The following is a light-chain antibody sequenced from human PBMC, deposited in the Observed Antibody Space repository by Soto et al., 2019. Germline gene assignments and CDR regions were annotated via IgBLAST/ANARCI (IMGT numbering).Light chain of an antibody. J-gene: IGKJ2*01. Sequence: EIVLTQSPVTLSLSPGERATLSCRASRSFASSYLGWYQQKPGQAPRLLIYAASTRATGVPDRFSGSGSATDFTLTIIRLEPEDSAVYYCHHYDASPPYTFGQGTKLEIK. CDR1: RSFASSY. CDR3: HHYDASPPYT. V-gene: IGKV3-20*01. CDR2: AAS.